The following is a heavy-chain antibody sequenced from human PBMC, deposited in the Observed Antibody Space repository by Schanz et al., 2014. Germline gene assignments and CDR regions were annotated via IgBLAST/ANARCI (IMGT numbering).Heavy chain of an antibody. V-gene: IGHV3-21*02. CDR3: ARGRARQLVHWFDP. J-gene: IGHJ5*02. D-gene: IGHD6-13*01. CDR2: VSHGGTYI. CDR1: GFTFSSYS. Sequence: EVLLVESGGGLVTPGASLRLSCAASGFTFSSYSMNWVRQAPGKGLEWVSSVSHGGTYIYYADSVRGRFTISRDNAKNSLYLEMNSLRAEDTAVYYCARGRARQLVHWFDPWGQGTLVTVSS.